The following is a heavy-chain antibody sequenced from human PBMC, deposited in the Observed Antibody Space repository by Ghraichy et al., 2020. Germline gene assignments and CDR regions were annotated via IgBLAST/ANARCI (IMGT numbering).Heavy chain of an antibody. D-gene: IGHD3-16*01. Sequence: SETLSLTCTVSGGSISSGGYYWSWIRQHPGKGLEWIGYIYYSGSTYYNPSLKSRVTISVDTSKNQFSLKLSAVTAADTAVYYCASTLRAARLGYYFDYWGQGTLVTVSS. J-gene: IGHJ4*02. CDR2: IYYSGST. CDR1: GGSISSGGYY. CDR3: ASTLRAARLGYYFDY. V-gene: IGHV4-31*03.